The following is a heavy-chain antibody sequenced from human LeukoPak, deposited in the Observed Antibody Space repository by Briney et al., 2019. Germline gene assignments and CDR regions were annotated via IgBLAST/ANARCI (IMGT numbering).Heavy chain of an antibody. D-gene: IGHD1-26*01. CDR3: ARDTVGVTDY. CDR1: GFTFSSSW. CDR2: IKPDGSEK. J-gene: IGHJ4*02. Sequence: GGSLRLSCAASGFTFSSSWMSWVRQAPGKGLEWVTNIKPDGSEKYYVDSVKGRLTISRDNAKNSLYLQMNSLRAEDTALYYCARDTVGVTDYWGQGTLVTVSS. V-gene: IGHV3-7*01.